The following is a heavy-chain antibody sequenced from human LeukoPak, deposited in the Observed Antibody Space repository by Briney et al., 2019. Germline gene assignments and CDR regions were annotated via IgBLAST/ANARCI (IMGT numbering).Heavy chain of an antibody. V-gene: IGHV4-61*02. J-gene: IGHJ4*02. D-gene: IGHD5-18*01. CDR2: IYTSGST. CDR1: GGSISSGSYY. CDR3: ARASSYGFFVIDY. Sequence: SQTLSLTCTVSGGSISSGSYYWSWIRQPAGKGLEGIGRIYTSGSTNYNPSLKSRVTISVDTSKNQFSLKLSSVTAADTAVYYCARASSYGFFVIDYWGQGTLVTVSS.